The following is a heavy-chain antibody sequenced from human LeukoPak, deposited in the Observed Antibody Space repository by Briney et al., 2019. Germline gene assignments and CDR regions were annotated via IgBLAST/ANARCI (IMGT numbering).Heavy chain of an antibody. V-gene: IGHV4-38-2*02. J-gene: IGHJ4*02. Sequence: PSETLSLTCTVSGYSISSGYYRDWIRQPPGKGLEWIGSIYHSGSTYYNPSLKSRVTISVDTSRNQFSLKMSSVTAADTAVYYCARDGTPSPILTGYYGGQDYWGQGTLVTVSS. D-gene: IGHD3-9*01. CDR2: IYHSGST. CDR3: ARDGTPSPILTGYYGGQDY. CDR1: GYSISSGYY.